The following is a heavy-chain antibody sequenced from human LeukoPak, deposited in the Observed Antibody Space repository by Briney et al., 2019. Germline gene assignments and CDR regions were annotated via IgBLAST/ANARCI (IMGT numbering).Heavy chain of an antibody. Sequence: GGSLRLSCAASGFTFDDYGMSWVRQAPGKGLEWVSGINWNGGSTGYADSVKGRFTISRDNAKNSLYLQINSLRAEDPAVYYCPKDPSDCSSTSRSHGDYWAQGPLVPVSS. D-gene: IGHD2-2*01. CDR1: GFTFDDYG. J-gene: IGHJ4*02. V-gene: IGHV3-20*04. CDR3: PKDPSDCSSTSRSHGDY. CDR2: INWNGGST.